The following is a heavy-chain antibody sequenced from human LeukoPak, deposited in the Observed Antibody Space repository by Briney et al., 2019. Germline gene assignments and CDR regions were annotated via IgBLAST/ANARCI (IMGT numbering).Heavy chain of an antibody. J-gene: IGHJ4*02. D-gene: IGHD2-21*01. CDR1: GFTFSSYA. CDR3: AKDWVVIAIRGPFDY. V-gene: IGHV3-23*01. Sequence: GGSLRLSCAASGFTFSSYAMSWVRQTPGKGLEWVSAISGSGGSTYYADSVKGRFTISRDNSKNTLYLQMNSLRAEDTAVYYCAKDWVVIAIRGPFDYWGQGTLVTVSS. CDR2: ISGSGGST.